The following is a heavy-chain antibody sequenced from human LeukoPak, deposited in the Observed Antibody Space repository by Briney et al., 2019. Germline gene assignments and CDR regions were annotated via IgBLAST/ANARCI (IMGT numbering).Heavy chain of an antibody. CDR3: ARGAELRYFDWLLAGPDAFDI. D-gene: IGHD3-9*01. Sequence: PSETLSLTCTVSGGSISSSSYYWGWIRQPPGKGLEWIGSIYYSGSTYYNPSLKSRVTISVDTSKNQFSLKLSSVTAADTAVYYCARGAELRYFDWLLAGPDAFDIWGQGTMVTVSS. CDR1: GGSISSSSYY. CDR2: IYYSGST. V-gene: IGHV4-39*07. J-gene: IGHJ3*02.